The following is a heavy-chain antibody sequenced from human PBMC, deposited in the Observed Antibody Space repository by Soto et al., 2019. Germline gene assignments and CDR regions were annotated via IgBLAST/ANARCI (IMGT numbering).Heavy chain of an antibody. Sequence: GGSLRLSCEDSGFMFSNYWMTWVRQAPGKGLEWVANIRGDGSLEYSVDSVKGRFTISRDNAKNTLYLQMNSLKTEDTAVYYCTTTSSYYDSSGYPRDYWGQGTLVTVSS. CDR2: IRGDGSLE. V-gene: IGHV3-7*05. CDR1: GFMFSNYW. D-gene: IGHD3-22*01. CDR3: TTTSSYYDSSGYPRDY. J-gene: IGHJ4*02.